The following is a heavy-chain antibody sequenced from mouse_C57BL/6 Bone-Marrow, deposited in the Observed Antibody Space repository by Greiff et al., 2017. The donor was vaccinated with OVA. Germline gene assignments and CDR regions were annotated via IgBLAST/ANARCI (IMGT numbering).Heavy chain of an antibody. V-gene: IGHV1-9*01. CDR2: ILPGSGSA. Sequence: QVQLKQSGAELMKPGASVKLSCKATGYTFSGYWIEWVKQRPGHGLEWIGKILPGSGSANYSEKFKGKATLTAETSSSTAYMQLSSLTSEDSAVYYCARRWLRRGMDYWGQGTTVTVSS. CDR1: GYTFSGYW. CDR3: ARRWLRRGMDY. J-gene: IGHJ4*01. D-gene: IGHD2-2*01.